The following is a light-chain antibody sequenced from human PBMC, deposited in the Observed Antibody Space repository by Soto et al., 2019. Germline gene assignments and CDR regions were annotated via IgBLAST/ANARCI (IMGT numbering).Light chain of an antibody. CDR2: AAS. J-gene: IGKJ5*01. V-gene: IGKV1-5*01. CDR1: QSISSW. CDR3: MKYKNSQIN. Sequence: EIQMTQSPSGLCAFVGDRVTVTWRASQSISSWLAWYQQKPGKANKIVIYAASNLQSGVKSRFSGSGSGTDFTLTISSLQPEDFATYYCMKYKNSQINFGNGTRLEIK.